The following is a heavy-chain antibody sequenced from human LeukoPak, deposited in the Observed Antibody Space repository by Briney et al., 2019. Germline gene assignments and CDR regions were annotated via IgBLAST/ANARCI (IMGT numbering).Heavy chain of an antibody. Sequence: PSETLSLICTVSGASISSYYWSWTQQPPGKGLEWIGDIYYSGSIKYNPSLKSRVTMSVDTSKNQFSLKLSSVTAADTAIYYCARENPSGYYNRPIDYWGQGTLVTVSS. J-gene: IGHJ4*02. CDR2: IYYSGSI. CDR1: GASISSYY. D-gene: IGHD3-22*01. V-gene: IGHV4-59*01. CDR3: ARENPSGYYNRPIDY.